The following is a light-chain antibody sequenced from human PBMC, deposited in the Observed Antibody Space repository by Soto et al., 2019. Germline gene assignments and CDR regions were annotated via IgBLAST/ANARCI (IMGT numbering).Light chain of an antibody. CDR1: QSVPKNY. CDR3: HQYANYPQT. J-gene: IGKJ1*01. CDR2: DVS. Sequence: EIVLTQSQGTLSLSPGERATLSCRASQSVPKNYLAWYQQKSGQAPRLLIYDVSIRATGIPDRFSGGGSGTDLTLTISRLEPEDFAVYYCHQYANYPQTFGQGTRVEIK. V-gene: IGKV3-20*01.